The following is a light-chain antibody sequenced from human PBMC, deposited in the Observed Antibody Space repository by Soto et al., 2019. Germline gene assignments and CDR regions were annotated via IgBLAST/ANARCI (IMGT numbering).Light chain of an antibody. CDR2: SNN. CDR3: AAWDDSLSGYV. CDR1: GSNIGSNT. Sequence: QSVLTQPPSASGTPRQRVSISCSGSGSNIGSNTVNWYQQLPGTAPKLLMYSNNQRPSGVPDRFSGSKSGTSASLAISGLQSEDEADYYCAAWDDSLSGYVFGTGTKLTV. V-gene: IGLV1-44*01. J-gene: IGLJ1*01.